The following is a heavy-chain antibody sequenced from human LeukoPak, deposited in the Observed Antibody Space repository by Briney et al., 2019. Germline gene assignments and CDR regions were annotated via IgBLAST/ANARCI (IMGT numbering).Heavy chain of an antibody. CDR3: ARRISGATATRHFDY. CDR2: ISAYDGNT. Sequence: VASVKVSCKASGYTFTNYGITWVRQAPGQGLEWMGWISAYDGNTYYAQKVQGRVTMTTDTSTTTAYMELRSLRSDDTAIYYCARRISGATATRHFDYWGQGTLVTVSS. J-gene: IGHJ4*02. V-gene: IGHV1-18*01. CDR1: GYTFTNYG. D-gene: IGHD2-15*01.